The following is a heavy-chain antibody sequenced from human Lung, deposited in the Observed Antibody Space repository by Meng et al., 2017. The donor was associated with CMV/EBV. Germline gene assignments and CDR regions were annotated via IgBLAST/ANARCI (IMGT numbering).Heavy chain of an antibody. D-gene: IGHD2-8*01. CDR2: IYYSGLT. J-gene: IGHJ5*02. CDR3: ARVWANGEGWFDP. CDR1: GGSIRSSSHY. V-gene: IGHV4-39*07. Sequence: APGTGKPPGPLFLSCTVSGGSIRSSSHYWGWIRQPPGKGLEWIGNIYYSGLTSYNPSLKSRVTISVDTSKNQFSLKLSSVTAADTAVFYCARVWANGEGWFDPWGQGTLVTVSS.